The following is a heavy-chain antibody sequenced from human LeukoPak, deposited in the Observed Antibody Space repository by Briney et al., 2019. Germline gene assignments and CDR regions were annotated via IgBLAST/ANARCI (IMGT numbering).Heavy chain of an antibody. D-gene: IGHD3-10*01. CDR1: GFTFSRFG. CDR3: ARDYRLGSGSYSPYYYYYYYMDV. Sequence: PGGSLRLSCAASGFTFSRFGIHWVRQAPGKGLEWVAFIRYDGSSTHYAESVKGRFTISRDNSKNALYLQMNSLRAEDTAVYYCARDYRLGSGSYSPYYYYYYYMDVWGKGTTVTISS. J-gene: IGHJ6*03. CDR2: IRYDGSST. V-gene: IGHV3-30*02.